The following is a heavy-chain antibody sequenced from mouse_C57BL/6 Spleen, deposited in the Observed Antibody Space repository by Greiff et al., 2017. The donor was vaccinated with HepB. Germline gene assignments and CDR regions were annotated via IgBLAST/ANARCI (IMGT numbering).Heavy chain of an antibody. CDR2: ISDGGSYT. V-gene: IGHV5-4*03. J-gene: IGHJ3*01. CDR1: GFTFSSYA. CDR3: ASYGSSYGGFAY. Sequence: EVMLVESGGGLVKPGGSLKLSCAASGFTFSSYAMSWVRQTPEKRLEWVATISDGGSYTYYPDNVKGRFTISRDNAKNNVYLQLSQLQSEDTAMYYCASYGSSYGGFAYWGQGTLVTVSA. D-gene: IGHD1-1*01.